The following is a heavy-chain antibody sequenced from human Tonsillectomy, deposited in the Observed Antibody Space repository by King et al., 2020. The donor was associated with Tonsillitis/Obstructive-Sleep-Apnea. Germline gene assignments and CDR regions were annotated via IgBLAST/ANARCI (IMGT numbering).Heavy chain of an antibody. D-gene: IGHD2-15*01. Sequence: QLQESGQGLVKPSETLSLTCTVSGGSTGSSSYYWGWIRQSPGKGLEWIGSIYYDGTTYYNPSLKSRVTISVETSKTQFSLRLTSVTASDPAVYYCARHVANTKTDYYCMDGWGKGTTVTVSS. CDR1: GGSTGSSSYY. CDR3: ARHVANTKTDYYCMDG. J-gene: IGHJ6*03. V-gene: IGHV4-39*01. CDR2: IYYDGTT.